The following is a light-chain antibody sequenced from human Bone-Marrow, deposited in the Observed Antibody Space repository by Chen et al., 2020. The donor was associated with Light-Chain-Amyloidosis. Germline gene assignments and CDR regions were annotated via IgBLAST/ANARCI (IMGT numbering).Light chain of an antibody. V-gene: IGKV3-11*01. CDR3: HQRSIWPPIT. CDR2: GAS. Sequence: EVVLTQSPATLSLSPGERATLSCRASQSLSTFLAWYQHKPGQAPRLLIYGASTRATGIPARFSGSESGTDFTLTISSLEPEDFAVYYCHQRSIWPPITFGQGTRLEI. CDR1: QSLSTF. J-gene: IGKJ5*01.